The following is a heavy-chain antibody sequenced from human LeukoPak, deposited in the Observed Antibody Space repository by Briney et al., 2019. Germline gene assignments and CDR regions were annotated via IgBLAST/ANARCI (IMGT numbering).Heavy chain of an antibody. J-gene: IGHJ4*02. CDR1: GFTVSSNS. D-gene: IGHD3-10*01. Sequence: PGGSLRLSCTVSGFTVSSNSMSWVRQAPGKGLEWVSAISGSGGSTYYADSVKGRFTISRDNSKNTLYLQMNSLRAEDTAVYYCANDLKATMVRGVIRYDYWGQGTLVTVSS. CDR3: ANDLKATMVRGVIRYDY. V-gene: IGHV3-23*01. CDR2: ISGSGGST.